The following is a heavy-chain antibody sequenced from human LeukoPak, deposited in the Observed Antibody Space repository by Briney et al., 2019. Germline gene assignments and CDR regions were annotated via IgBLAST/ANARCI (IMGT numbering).Heavy chain of an antibody. CDR1: DGSISSSSYY. CDR3: ARLVGATDHFDY. V-gene: IGHV4-39*01. CDR2: VFYSGNT. Sequence: SETLSLTCTASDGSISSSSYYWGWISQSPGKGLEWIGSVFYSGNTFYNPSPKSRVAIFVDTSQSLFSLKLSSVTAADTAVYYCARLVGATDHFDYWGQGTLVTVSS. J-gene: IGHJ4*02. D-gene: IGHD1-26*01.